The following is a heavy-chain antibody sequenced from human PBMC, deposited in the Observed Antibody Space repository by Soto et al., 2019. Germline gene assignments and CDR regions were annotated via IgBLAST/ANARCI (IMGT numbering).Heavy chain of an antibody. Sequence: PGGSLRLSCAASGFTFSSYAMSWVRQAPGKGLEWVSAISGSGGSTYYADSVKGRFTISRDNSKNTLYLQMNSLRAEDTAVYYCAKATYYYDSSGYYPFDYWGQGTLGTVS. D-gene: IGHD3-22*01. J-gene: IGHJ4*02. CDR1: GFTFSSYA. V-gene: IGHV3-23*01. CDR3: AKATYYYDSSGYYPFDY. CDR2: ISGSGGST.